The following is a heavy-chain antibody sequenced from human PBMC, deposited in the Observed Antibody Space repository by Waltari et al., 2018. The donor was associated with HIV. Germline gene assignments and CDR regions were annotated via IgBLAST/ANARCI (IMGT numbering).Heavy chain of an antibody. Sequence: QVLLVQSGAEVKKPGASVRVSCKASGYNFITYAIHWVRQAPGQRLEWMGCITTGNGNTKYSQKLQGRVTITRDTSTTTAHMELSRLRSEDTAIYYCARERKVVGASPYYGLDVWGQGTTVTVSS. V-gene: IGHV1-3*04. CDR1: GYNFITYA. J-gene: IGHJ6*02. D-gene: IGHD2-15*01. CDR3: ARERKVVGASPYYGLDV. CDR2: ITTGNGNT.